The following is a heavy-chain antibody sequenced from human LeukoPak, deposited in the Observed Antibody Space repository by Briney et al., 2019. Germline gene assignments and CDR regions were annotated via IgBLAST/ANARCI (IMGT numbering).Heavy chain of an antibody. V-gene: IGHV3-21*04. CDR1: GFTFSSYS. J-gene: IGHJ4*02. CDR3: AKDAPRGYSGSREFHLDY. CDR2: ISSSSSYI. D-gene: IGHD5-12*01. Sequence: PGGSLRLSCAASGFTFSSYSMNWVRQAPGKGLEWVSSISSSSSYIYYADSVKGRFTISRDNSKNTLYLQMNSLRAEDTAVYYCAKDAPRGYSGSREFHLDYWGQGTLVTVSS.